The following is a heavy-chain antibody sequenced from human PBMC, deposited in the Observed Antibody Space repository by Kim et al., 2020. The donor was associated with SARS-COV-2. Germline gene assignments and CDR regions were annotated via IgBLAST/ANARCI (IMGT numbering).Heavy chain of an antibody. CDR1: GGSISSSSYY. J-gene: IGHJ6*02. CDR3: ATEVVVAANYYYYYGMDV. D-gene: IGHD2-15*01. CDR2: IYYSGST. V-gene: IGHV4-39*07. Sequence: SETLSLTCTVSGGSISSSSYYWGWIRQPPGKGLEWIGSIYYSGSTYYNPSLKSRVTISVDTSKNQFSLKLSSVTAADTAVYYCATEVVVAANYYYYYGMDVWGQGTTVIVS.